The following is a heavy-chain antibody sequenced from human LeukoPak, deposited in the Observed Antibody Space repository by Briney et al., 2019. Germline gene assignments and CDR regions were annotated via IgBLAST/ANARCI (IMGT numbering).Heavy chain of an antibody. CDR3: ARDLSPRFGPDAFDI. CDR2: ISAYNGNT. J-gene: IGHJ3*02. D-gene: IGHD3-10*01. CDR1: GYTFTSYG. Sequence: RASVKVSCEASGYTFTSYGISWVRQAPGQGLEWMGWISAYNGNTNYAQKLQGRVTMTTDTSTSTAYMELRSLRSDDTAVYYCARDLSPRFGPDAFDIWGQGTMVTVSS. V-gene: IGHV1-18*01.